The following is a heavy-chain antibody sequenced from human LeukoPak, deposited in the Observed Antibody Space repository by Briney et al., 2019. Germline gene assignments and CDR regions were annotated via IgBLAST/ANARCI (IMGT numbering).Heavy chain of an antibody. CDR1: GYSLTTYG. V-gene: IGHV1-18*01. J-gene: IGHJ4*02. D-gene: IGHD3-22*01. Sequence: GASVKVSCKASGYSLTTYGMNWVRQAPGQGLEWMGWISAYNGNTNYAQKLQGRVTMTTDTSTSTAYMELRSLRSDDTAVYYCAKDTPTFYDITPYYFDYWGQGTLVTVSS. CDR3: AKDTPTFYDITPYYFDY. CDR2: ISAYNGNT.